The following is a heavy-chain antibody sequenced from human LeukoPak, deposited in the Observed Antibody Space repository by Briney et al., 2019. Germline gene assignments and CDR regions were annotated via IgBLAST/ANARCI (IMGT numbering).Heavy chain of an antibody. CDR1: GFTFSSYS. V-gene: IGHV3-21*01. D-gene: IGHD3-3*01. J-gene: IGHJ6*03. CDR2: ISSSSSYI. CDR3: ARAQDPRITIFGVVYYYMDV. Sequence: PGGSLRLSCAASGFTFSSYSMNWVRQAPGKGLEWVSSISSSSSYIYYADSVKGRFTISRDNAKNSLNLQMNSLRAEDTAVYYCARAQDPRITIFGVVYYYMDVWGKGTTVTVSS.